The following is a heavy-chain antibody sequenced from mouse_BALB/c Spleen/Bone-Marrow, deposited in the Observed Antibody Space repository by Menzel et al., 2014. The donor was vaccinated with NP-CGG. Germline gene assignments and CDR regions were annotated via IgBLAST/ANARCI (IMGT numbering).Heavy chain of an antibody. V-gene: IGHV14-3*02. D-gene: IGHD2-3*01. J-gene: IGHJ4*01. CDR1: GFNIKDTY. Sequence: EVQLQQSGAELVKPGASVKLSCTASGFNIKDTYMHWVKQRPEQGLEWIGRIDPANGNTKYDPKFQGKATITADTSSNTAYLQLSSLTSEDTPVYYCARGLLQYYYAMDYWGQGTSVTVSS. CDR2: IDPANGNT. CDR3: ARGLLQYYYAMDY.